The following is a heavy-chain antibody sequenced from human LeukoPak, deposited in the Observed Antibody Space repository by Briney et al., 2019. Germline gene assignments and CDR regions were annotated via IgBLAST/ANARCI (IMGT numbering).Heavy chain of an antibody. V-gene: IGHV4-39*01. CDR1: GVPIVSSAFY. CDR3: VRHAHYYYFADF. J-gene: IGHJ6*03. CDR2: IDSNGNT. Sequence: SETLSLPCSVSGVPIVSSAFYWGWIRQPPGQGLEWLGSIDSNGNTYYNPSLESRASVQVDTSQNQVSLKLTSVTAADTAVYYCVRHAHYYYFADFWGEGT.